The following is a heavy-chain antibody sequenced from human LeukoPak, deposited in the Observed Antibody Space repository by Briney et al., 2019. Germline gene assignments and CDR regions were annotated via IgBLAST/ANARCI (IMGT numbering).Heavy chain of an antibody. CDR1: GYTFTSYY. J-gene: IGHJ5*02. CDR2: INPSGGST. V-gene: IGHV1-46*01. CDR3: ARAGGLHETLPSDP. D-gene: IGHD4-11*01. Sequence: ASVKVSCKASGYTFTSYYMHWVRQAPGQGLEWMGIINPSGGSTSYAQKFQGRVTMTTDTSTSTAYMELRSLRSDDTAVYYCARAGGLHETLPSDPWGQGTLVTVSS.